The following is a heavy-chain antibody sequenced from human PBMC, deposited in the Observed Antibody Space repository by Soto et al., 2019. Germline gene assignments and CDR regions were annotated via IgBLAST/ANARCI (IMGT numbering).Heavy chain of an antibody. CDR1: AFSLRAGGEG. CDR3: IQSRCGGDCLQSYASYYYYGMDV. D-gene: IGHD2-21*02. Sequence: SGPTLANPTHTLTLTCTSSAFSLRAGGEGVGWIRQPPGKALEWLALMYWDDEKRSSPSLRSRLTITKDTSKNQVVLTMTNMDPVDTATYYCIQSRCGGDCLQSYASYYYYGMDVWGQGTTVTVSS. J-gene: IGHJ6*02. V-gene: IGHV2-5*02. CDR2: MYWDDEK.